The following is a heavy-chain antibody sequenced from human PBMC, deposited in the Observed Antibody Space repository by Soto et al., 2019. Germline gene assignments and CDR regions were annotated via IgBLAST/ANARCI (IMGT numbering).Heavy chain of an antibody. CDR2: IYYSGST. Sequence: SETLSLTCTVSGGSISSSSYYWGWIRQPPGKGLEWIGSIYYSGSTYYNPSLKSRVTISVDTSKNQFSLKLSSVTAADTAVYYCARHVAREYRGGDCYDDAFDIWGQGTMVTVSS. CDR3: ARHVAREYRGGDCYDDAFDI. J-gene: IGHJ3*02. D-gene: IGHD2-21*02. CDR1: GGSISSSSYY. V-gene: IGHV4-39*01.